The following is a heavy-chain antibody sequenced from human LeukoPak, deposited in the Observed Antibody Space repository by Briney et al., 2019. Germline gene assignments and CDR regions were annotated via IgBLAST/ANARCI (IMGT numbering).Heavy chain of an antibody. Sequence: SETLSLTCTVSGGFISSYYWSWIRQPPGKGLEWIGYIYYSGSTNYNPSLKSRVTISVDTSKNQFSLKLSSVTAADTAVYYCAKKDYYYMDVWGKGTTVTVSS. V-gene: IGHV4-59*01. CDR2: IYYSGST. CDR1: GGFISSYY. J-gene: IGHJ6*03. CDR3: AKKDYYYMDV.